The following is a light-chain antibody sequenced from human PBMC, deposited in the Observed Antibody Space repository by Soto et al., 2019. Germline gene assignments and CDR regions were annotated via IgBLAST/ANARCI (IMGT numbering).Light chain of an antibody. CDR3: QQYGSSPPFT. Sequence: EIVLTQSPGTLSLSPGERATLSCRASQYVSTSYLAWYQQRPGQAPRLLIYAASSRATGIPDRFSGSGSGTDFTLTISRLEPEDFAVYYCQQYGSSPPFTFGQGTRLEIK. J-gene: IGKJ5*01. V-gene: IGKV3-20*01. CDR1: QYVSTSY. CDR2: AAS.